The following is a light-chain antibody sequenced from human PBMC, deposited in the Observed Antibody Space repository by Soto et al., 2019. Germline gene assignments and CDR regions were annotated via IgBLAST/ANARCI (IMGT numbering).Light chain of an antibody. Sequence: QSALTQPASVSGSPVQSITISCTGTSSDVGAYNYVSWYQQNPVKAPKLMIYDVSSRPSGISNRFSGSKSGNTASLTIYGVQAEDEADYYCSSYASSSTVIFGGGTKVTVL. J-gene: IGLJ2*01. CDR3: SSYASSSTVI. CDR2: DVS. CDR1: SSDVGAYNY. V-gene: IGLV2-14*01.